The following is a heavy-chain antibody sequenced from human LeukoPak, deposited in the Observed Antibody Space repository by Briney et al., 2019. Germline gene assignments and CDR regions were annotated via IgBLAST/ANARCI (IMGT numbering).Heavy chain of an antibody. Sequence: SETLSLTCTVSGGSTSSYYWSWIRQPPGKGLEWIGYIYYSGSTNYNPSLKSRVTISVDTSKNQFSLKLSSVTAADTAVYYCARHLAAPYGMDVWGQGTTVTVSS. CDR2: IYYSGST. D-gene: IGHD6-13*01. V-gene: IGHV4-59*08. CDR1: GGSTSSYY. CDR3: ARHLAAPYGMDV. J-gene: IGHJ6*02.